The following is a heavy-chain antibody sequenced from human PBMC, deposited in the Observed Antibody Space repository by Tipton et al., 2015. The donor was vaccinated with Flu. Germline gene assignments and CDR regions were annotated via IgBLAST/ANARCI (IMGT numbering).Heavy chain of an antibody. CDR2: INWNGDST. D-gene: IGHD2-15*01. Sequence: SLRLSCAASGFTFNDYGMSWVRQAPGKGLEWVSGINWNGDSTAYADSVKGRFTISRDNARNSLYLQMNSLRAEDTALYHCARGTSGYCGGGSCYSVALDIWGQGTMVSVSS. CDR3: ARGTSGYCGGGSCYSVALDI. J-gene: IGHJ3*02. V-gene: IGHV3-20*01. CDR1: GFTFNDYG.